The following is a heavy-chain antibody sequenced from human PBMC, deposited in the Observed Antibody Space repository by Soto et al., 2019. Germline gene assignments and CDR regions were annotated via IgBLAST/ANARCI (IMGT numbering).Heavy chain of an antibody. CDR1: GWSFSGYQ. D-gene: IGHD3-10*01. CDR3: ARGLILWFGELSRRGGYYYYMDV. CDR2: INDSGNI. J-gene: IGHJ6*03. Sequence: QVQLQQWGAGLLKPSETLSLTCAVYGWSFSGYQWTWIRQTPEQGLEWIGEINDSGNINYNPSLKSRVTILVDTAKKQISLRLRSVTAADTAVYYCARGLILWFGELSRRGGYYYYMDVWGKGTTVTVSS. V-gene: IGHV4-34*02.